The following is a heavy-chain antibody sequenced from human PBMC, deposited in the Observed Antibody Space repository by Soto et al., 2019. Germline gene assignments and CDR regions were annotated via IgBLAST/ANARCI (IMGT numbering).Heavy chain of an antibody. CDR1: GSTFSNDW. Sequence: EVQLVESGGGLLQPGGSLRLSCAVSGSTFSNDWMHWVRQAPGKGLVWVSHINSDGSSTNYADFVKGRFTIARDNAKNTVYLQMNSLRAEDTAVYYCARDRSYSLDXWGQGTTVXVSX. CDR2: INSDGSST. J-gene: IGHJ6*02. V-gene: IGHV3-74*01. CDR3: ARDRSYSLDX.